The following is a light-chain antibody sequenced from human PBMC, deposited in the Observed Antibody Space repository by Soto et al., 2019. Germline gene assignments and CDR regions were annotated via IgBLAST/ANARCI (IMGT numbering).Light chain of an antibody. V-gene: IGKV1-12*01. CDR2: AAS. J-gene: IGKJ3*01. CDR3: HQYNSWPRGT. Sequence: DIQMTQSPSSVSASVGDRVTITCRASQGISSWLAWYQQRPGKAPRLLIYAASTLESGVPSRFSGSGSGTAFTLTINSLQSEDSAVYYCHQYNSWPRGTFGPGTKVEIK. CDR1: QGISSW.